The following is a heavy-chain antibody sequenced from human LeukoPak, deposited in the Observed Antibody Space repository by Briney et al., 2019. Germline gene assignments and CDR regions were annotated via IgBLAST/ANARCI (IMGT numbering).Heavy chain of an antibody. CDR2: IYSGGST. D-gene: IGHD6-13*01. V-gene: IGHV3-66*01. CDR3: ASVRPYSSSYYYYGMDV. J-gene: IGHJ6*02. CDR1: EFMFSDYW. Sequence: GGSLRLSCAASEFMFSDYWMSWVRQAPGKGLEWVSVIYSGGSTYYADSVKGRFTISRDNSKNTLYLQMNSLRAEDTAVYYCASVRPYSSSYYYYGMDVWGQGTTVTVSS.